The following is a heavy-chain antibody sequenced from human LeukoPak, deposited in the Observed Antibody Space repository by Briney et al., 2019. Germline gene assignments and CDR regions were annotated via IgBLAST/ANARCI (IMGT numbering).Heavy chain of an antibody. CDR1: GFPFSNFA. Sequence: PGGSLSLSCAASGFPFSNFAMSWVRQPPGKRLEWVSTISGGGDNTYFADSVKGRFTISRDNSKNTLFLQMVSLRAEDTAVYYCAKFEGALLGNFYMDVWGKGTTVTVSS. CDR2: ISGGGDNT. V-gene: IGHV3-23*01. CDR3: AKFEGALLGNFYMDV. J-gene: IGHJ6*03.